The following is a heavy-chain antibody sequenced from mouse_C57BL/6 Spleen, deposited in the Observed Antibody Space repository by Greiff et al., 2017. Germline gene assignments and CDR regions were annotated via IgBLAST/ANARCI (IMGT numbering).Heavy chain of an antibody. Sequence: EVNVVESGGGLVKPGGSLKLSCAASGFTFSDYGMHWVRQAPEKGLGWVAYISSGSSTIYYADTVKGRFTISRDNAKNTLFLQMTSLRSEDTAMYYCATYDWAMDDWGQGTSVTVSS. V-gene: IGHV5-17*01. J-gene: IGHJ4*01. CDR1: GFTFSDYG. D-gene: IGHD2-12*01. CDR2: ISSGSSTI. CDR3: ATYDWAMDD.